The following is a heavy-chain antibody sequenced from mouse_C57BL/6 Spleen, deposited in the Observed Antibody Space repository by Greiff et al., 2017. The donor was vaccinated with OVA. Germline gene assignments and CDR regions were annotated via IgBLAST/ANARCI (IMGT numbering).Heavy chain of an antibody. CDR2: INPNNGGT. CDR3: AREGFITTVVAPFAY. CDR1: GYTFTDYN. J-gene: IGHJ3*01. V-gene: IGHV1-18*01. D-gene: IGHD1-1*01. Sequence: EVQLQQSGPELVKPGASVKIPCKASGYTFTDYNMDWVKQSHGKSLEWIGDINPNNGGTIYNQKFKGKATLTVDKSSSTAYMELRSLTSEDTAVYYCAREGFITTVVAPFAYWGQGTLVTVSA.